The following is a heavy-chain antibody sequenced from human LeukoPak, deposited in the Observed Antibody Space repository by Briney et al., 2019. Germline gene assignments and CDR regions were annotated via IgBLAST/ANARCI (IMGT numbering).Heavy chain of an antibody. V-gene: IGHV1-69*13. Sequence: SVKVSCKASGGTFSSYAISWVRQAPGQGLEWMGGIIPTFGTANYAQKFQGRVTITADESTSTAYMELSSLRSEDTAVYYCARDSRAAIRTYYYYYYMDVWGKGTTVTVSS. J-gene: IGHJ6*03. D-gene: IGHD2-2*01. CDR2: IIPTFGTA. CDR3: ARDSRAAIRTYYYYYYMDV. CDR1: GGTFSSYA.